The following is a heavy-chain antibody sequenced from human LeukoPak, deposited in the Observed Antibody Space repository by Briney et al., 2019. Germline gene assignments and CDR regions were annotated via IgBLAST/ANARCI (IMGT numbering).Heavy chain of an antibody. Sequence: PGGSLRLSCEASGFTFGSYEMTWVRQAPGKGLEWLSYISTSGSIIVYADSVRGRFTVSRDNAKNSLYLQMNSLRVDDTAIYYCAELGITMIGGVWGKGTTVTISS. J-gene: IGHJ6*04. CDR1: GFTFGSYE. V-gene: IGHV3-48*03. CDR2: ISTSGSII. D-gene: IGHD3-10*02. CDR3: AELGITMIGGV.